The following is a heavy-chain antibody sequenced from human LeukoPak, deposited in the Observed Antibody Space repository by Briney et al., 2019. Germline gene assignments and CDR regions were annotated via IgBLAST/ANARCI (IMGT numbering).Heavy chain of an antibody. CDR2: INSDGGTT. D-gene: IGHD3-10*01. J-gene: IGHJ4*02. Sequence: PGGSLRLSCGASGFTFGTYWMHWVRQAPGKGLVWVSGINSDGGTTTYADSVKGRFTISRDNAKYTLYLQMNNLRAEDTAIYYCATDYYVSGSYYRLFYWGQGTLVTVSS. V-gene: IGHV3-74*01. CDR3: ATDYYVSGSYYRLFY. CDR1: GFTFGTYW.